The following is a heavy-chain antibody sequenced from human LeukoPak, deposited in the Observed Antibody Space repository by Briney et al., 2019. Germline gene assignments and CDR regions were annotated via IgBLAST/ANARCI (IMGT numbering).Heavy chain of an antibody. CDR3: ERLARLEKPFDP. D-gene: IGHD6-25*01. V-gene: IGHV4-4*09. Sequence: SETLSLTCTVSGGSISSYYWSWIRQPPGKRLEWIGYSYLTGSPNYNPSLKSRVTISLDTSKNQFSLRLRSVTAADTAVYYCERLARLEKPFDPWGQGTLVTVSS. CDR2: SYLTGSP. J-gene: IGHJ5*02. CDR1: GGSISSYY.